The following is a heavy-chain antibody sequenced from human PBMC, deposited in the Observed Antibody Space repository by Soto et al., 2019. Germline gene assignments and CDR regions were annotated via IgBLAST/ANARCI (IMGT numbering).Heavy chain of an antibody. J-gene: IGHJ6*02. Sequence: LSLTCAVSGGSFSAYYWIWIRQSPGKGLEWIGEINNSGSTDYSPSLKSRVTISIDTSKSQFSLKLTSVTAADPAVYYCTRKGYSYYYGLDVCAQGTAVTVSS. CDR1: GGSFSAYY. V-gene: IGHV4-34*01. CDR3: TRKGYSYYYGLDV. CDR2: INNSGST.